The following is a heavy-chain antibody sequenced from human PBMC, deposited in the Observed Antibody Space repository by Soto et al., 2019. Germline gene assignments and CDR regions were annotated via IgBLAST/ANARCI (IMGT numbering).Heavy chain of an antibody. V-gene: IGHV4-39*01. J-gene: IGHJ6*02. CDR2: IDYSGMT. CDR3: ARQSITIFGVVIINIDYYGMDV. CDR1: GGSISSSSYY. Sequence: SETLSLTCTVSGGSISSSSYYWACIRQRPGKGLEWIGRIDYSGMTYCDASLESRVTISVDTYKNQFSLKLSSVPAADTAVYYCARQSITIFGVVIINIDYYGMDVWGQGTTVT. D-gene: IGHD3-3*01.